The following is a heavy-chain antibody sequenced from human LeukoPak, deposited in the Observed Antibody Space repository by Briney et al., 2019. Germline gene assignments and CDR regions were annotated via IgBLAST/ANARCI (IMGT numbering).Heavy chain of an antibody. CDR3: ARDGGWYQLLWWFDP. D-gene: IGHD2-2*01. Sequence: ASVKVSCKASGYTFTGYYMHWVRQAPGRGLEWMGWINPNSGATKYTQKFQGRVTMTRDTSISTAYMEVSRLRFDDTAVYYCARDGGWYQLLWWFDPWGQGTLVTVSS. CDR1: GYTFTGYY. CDR2: INPNSGAT. V-gene: IGHV1-2*02. J-gene: IGHJ5*02.